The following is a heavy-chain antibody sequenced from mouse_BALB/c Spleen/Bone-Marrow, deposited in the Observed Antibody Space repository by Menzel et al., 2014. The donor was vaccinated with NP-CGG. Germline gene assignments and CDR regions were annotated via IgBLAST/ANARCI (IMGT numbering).Heavy chain of an antibody. CDR1: GYTFTSYW. CDR2: IAPGSGSS. D-gene: IGHD3-3*01. V-gene: IGHV1S41*01. CDR3: ARGGLHYFDY. J-gene: IGHJ2*01. Sequence: LTNPGASVKLFCKASGYTFTSYWINWIKQRPGQGLEWIGRIAPGSGSSYYNEMFKGKATLTVDTSSSSAYIQLSSLSSEDSAVYFCARGGLHYFDYWGQGTTLTASS.